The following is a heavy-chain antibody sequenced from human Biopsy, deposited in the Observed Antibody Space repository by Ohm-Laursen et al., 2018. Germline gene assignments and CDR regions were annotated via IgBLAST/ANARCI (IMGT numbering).Heavy chain of an antibody. CDR3: AGRPWPNAFDI. Sequence: SDTLSLTCIVSGGSISRDYWAWIRQPPGKGLQWIGYTYYSGSTNYNPSLRGRVTLSGDTSKNQVSLRLRSATAADTAVYYCAGRPWPNAFDIWGQGTMVTVSS. J-gene: IGHJ3*02. D-gene: IGHD5-12*01. V-gene: IGHV4-59*07. CDR2: TYYSGST. CDR1: GGSISRDY.